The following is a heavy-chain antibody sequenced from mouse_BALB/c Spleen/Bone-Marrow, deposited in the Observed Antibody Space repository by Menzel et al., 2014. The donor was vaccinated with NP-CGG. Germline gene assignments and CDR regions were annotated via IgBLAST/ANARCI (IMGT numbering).Heavy chain of an antibody. J-gene: IGHJ4*01. CDR3: ARDRYYGYAMDY. CDR1: RFTFSSYG. CDR2: INSNGGST. D-gene: IGHD1-1*01. V-gene: IGHV5-6-3*01. Sequence: EVKVVESGGGLVQPGGSLKLSCAASRFTFSSYGMSWVRQTPDKRLELVATINSNGGSTYYPDSVKGRLTISRDNAKNTLYLQMSSLKSEDAAMYYCARDRYYGYAMDYWGQGTSVTVSS.